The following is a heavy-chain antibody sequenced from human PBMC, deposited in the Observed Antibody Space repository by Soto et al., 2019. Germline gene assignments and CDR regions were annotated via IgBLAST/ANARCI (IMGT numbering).Heavy chain of an antibody. Sequence: CAASGFTFSSYWMHWVRQAPGKGLVWVSRINSDGSSTSYADSVKGRFTISRDNAKNTLYLQMNSLRAEDTAVYYCARDGLQSGDFDYWGQGTLVTVSS. J-gene: IGHJ4*02. D-gene: IGHD4-4*01. CDR1: GFTFSSYW. CDR2: INSDGSST. CDR3: ARDGLQSGDFDY. V-gene: IGHV3-74*01.